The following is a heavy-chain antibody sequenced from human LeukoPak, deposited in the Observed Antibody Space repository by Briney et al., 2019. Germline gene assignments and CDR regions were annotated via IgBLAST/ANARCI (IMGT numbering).Heavy chain of an antibody. CDR2: IYPGDSDT. V-gene: IGHV5-51*01. J-gene: IGHJ4*02. Sequence: HGESLKISCKGSGYSFTSYWIGWGRQMPGKGLEWMGIIYPGDSDTRYSPSFQGQVTISADKSISTAYLQWSSLMASDTAMYYCARQLCSGGSCYPNDYWGQGTLVTVSS. CDR1: GYSFTSYW. D-gene: IGHD2-15*01. CDR3: ARQLCSGGSCYPNDY.